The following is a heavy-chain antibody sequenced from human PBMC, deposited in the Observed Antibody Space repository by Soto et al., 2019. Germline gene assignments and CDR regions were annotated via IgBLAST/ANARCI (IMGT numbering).Heavy chain of an antibody. J-gene: IGHJ3*02. CDR1: GSTFSSYW. V-gene: IGHV3-7*01. CDR3: ARGFEGRITIFGVVIIDAFDI. Sequence: GGSLRLSCAASGSTFSSYWMSWVRQAPGKGLEWVANIKQDGSEKYHVDSVKGRFTISRDNDKNSLYLQMNSLRAEDTAVYYCARGFEGRITIFGVVIIDAFDIWGQGTMVTVSS. CDR2: IKQDGSEK. D-gene: IGHD3-3*01.